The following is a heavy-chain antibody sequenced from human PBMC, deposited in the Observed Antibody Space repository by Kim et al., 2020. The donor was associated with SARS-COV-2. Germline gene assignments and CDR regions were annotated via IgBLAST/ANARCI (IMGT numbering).Heavy chain of an antibody. CDR3: ARHSGGYYYGMDV. J-gene: IGHJ6*02. V-gene: IGHV4-59*08. Sequence: SNPSLKSRVTKSVDASKNQFSLKLSSVTAADTAVYYCARHSGGYYYGMDVWGQGTTVTVSS. D-gene: IGHD2-15*01.